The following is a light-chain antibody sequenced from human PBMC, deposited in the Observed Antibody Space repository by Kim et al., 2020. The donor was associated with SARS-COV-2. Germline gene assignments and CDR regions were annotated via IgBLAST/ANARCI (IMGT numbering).Light chain of an antibody. V-gene: IGLV2-14*03. CDR1: GTAXGSXNY. CDR2: DDS. J-gene: IGLJ2*01. Sequence: ITISNSXTGTAXGSXNYVPXHQXXXGKPPSXXIXDDSNRPSVVXNXFSGSKSGNTAALTISGFQXXXEADYYCSSYTSSSTLVXGGGTQLTVL. CDR3: SSYTSSSTLV.